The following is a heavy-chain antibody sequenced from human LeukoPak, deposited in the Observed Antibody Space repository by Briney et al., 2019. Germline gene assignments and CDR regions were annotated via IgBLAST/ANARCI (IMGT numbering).Heavy chain of an antibody. J-gene: IGHJ4*02. V-gene: IGHV1-46*01. CDR3: ARDRSYGYVGSDY. CDR2: INPNGCST. D-gene: IGHD5-18*01. Sequence: GASVKVSCKASGYTFTSYYMHGVRQPRGQGLEWMGIINPNGCSTSFAQKFQGRVNMTRDMSTSKVYMELSSLRSEDTAVYYCARDRSYGYVGSDYWGQGTLVTVSS. CDR1: GYTFTSYY.